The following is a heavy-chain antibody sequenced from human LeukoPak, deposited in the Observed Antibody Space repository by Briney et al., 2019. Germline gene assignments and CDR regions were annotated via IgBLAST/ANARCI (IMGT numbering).Heavy chain of an antibody. CDR3: ARESRQGIAVADGVDY. CDR2: INPNSGGT. D-gene: IGHD6-19*01. CDR1: GYTFTGYY. V-gene: IGHV1-2*02. Sequence: ASVKVSCKASGYTFTGYYMHWVRQAPGQGLEWMGWINPNSGGTNYAQKFQGRVTMTRDTSISTAYMELSRLRSDDTAVYYCARESRQGIAVADGVDYWGQGTLVTVSS. J-gene: IGHJ4*02.